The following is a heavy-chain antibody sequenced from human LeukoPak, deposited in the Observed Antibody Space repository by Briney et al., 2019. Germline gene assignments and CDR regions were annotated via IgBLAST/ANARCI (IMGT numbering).Heavy chain of an antibody. CDR1: GGSISSYY. CDR3: ASYSSGWYLDAFDI. V-gene: IGHV4-59*08. Sequence: SETLSLTCTVSGGSISSYYWSWIRQPPGKGLEWIGYIYYSGSTNYNPSLKSRVTISVDTSKNQFSLKLSSVTAADTAVYYCASYSSGWYLDAFDIWGQGTMVTVSS. CDR2: IYYSGST. J-gene: IGHJ3*02. D-gene: IGHD6-19*01.